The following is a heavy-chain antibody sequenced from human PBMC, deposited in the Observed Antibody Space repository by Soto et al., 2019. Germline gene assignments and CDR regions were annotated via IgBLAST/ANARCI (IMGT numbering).Heavy chain of an antibody. D-gene: IGHD2-2*01. Sequence: VASVKVSCKASGYTFTSYAMHWVRQAPGQRLEWMGWINAGNGNTKYSQKFQGRVTITRDTSASTAYMELSSLRSEDTAVYYCARGLAPYHFAYRAQGTLVPVSS. CDR1: GYTFTSYA. V-gene: IGHV1-3*01. J-gene: IGHJ4*02. CDR3: ARGLAPYHFAY. CDR2: INAGNGNT.